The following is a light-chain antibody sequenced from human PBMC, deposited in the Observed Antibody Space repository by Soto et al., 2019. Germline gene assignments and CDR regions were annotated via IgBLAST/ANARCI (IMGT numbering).Light chain of an antibody. Sequence: QSALTQPASVSGSPGQSITISCTGTSSDVGSYNLVSWYQQHPGKAPKLMIYEASKRPSGVSDRFSGSKSGNTASLTISGLQAEDEADYYCSSYAGNSALVFGGGTKVTVL. CDR1: SSDVGSYNL. CDR3: SSYAGNSALV. V-gene: IGLV2-23*01. CDR2: EAS. J-gene: IGLJ2*01.